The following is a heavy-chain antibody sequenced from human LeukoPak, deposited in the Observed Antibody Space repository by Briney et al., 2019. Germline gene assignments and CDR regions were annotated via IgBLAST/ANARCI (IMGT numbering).Heavy chain of an antibody. V-gene: IGHV3-23*01. CDR2: ISGSGGST. D-gene: IGHD3-22*01. J-gene: IGHJ4*02. CDR1: GFTFSSYA. Sequence: HPGGSLRLSCAASGFTFSSYAMSWVRQAPGKGLEWVSAISGSGGSTYYADSVKGRFTISRDNSKNTLYLQMNSLRAEDTAVYYCAKDLRRNYYDSSGYYEYYFDYWGQGTLVTVSS. CDR3: AKDLRRNYYDSSGYYEYYFDY.